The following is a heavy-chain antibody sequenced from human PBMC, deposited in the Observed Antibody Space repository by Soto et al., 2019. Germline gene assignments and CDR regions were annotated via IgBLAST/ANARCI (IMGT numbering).Heavy chain of an antibody. CDR2: ISSSSSYI. CDR3: ARVLSHSSSSWFDH. V-gene: IGHV3-21*01. D-gene: IGHD6-6*01. CDR1: GFTFSSYS. J-gene: IGHJ5*02. Sequence: GGSLRLSCAASGFTFSSYSMNWVRQAPGKGLEWVSSISSSSSYIYYADSVKGRFTISSDNAKNSLYLQMTSLRAEDAAVYYGARVLSHSSSSWFDHWGQGTLVTVSS.